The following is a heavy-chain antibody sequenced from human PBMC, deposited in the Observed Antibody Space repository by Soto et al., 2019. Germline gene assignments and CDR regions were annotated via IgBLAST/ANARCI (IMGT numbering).Heavy chain of an antibody. CDR3: ARGGHIVVVPAARWWNWFDP. D-gene: IGHD2-2*01. J-gene: IGHJ5*02. CDR1: GYTFTGYY. V-gene: IGHV1-2*04. Sequence: ASVKVSCKASGYTFTGYYMHWVRQAPGQGLEWMGWINPNRGGTNYAQKFQGWVTMTRDTSISTAYMELSRLRSDDTAVYYCARGGHIVVVPAARWWNWFDPWGRGTLVTVSS. CDR2: INPNRGGT.